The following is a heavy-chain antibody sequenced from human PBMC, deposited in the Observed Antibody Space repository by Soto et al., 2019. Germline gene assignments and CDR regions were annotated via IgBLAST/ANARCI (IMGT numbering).Heavy chain of an antibody. J-gene: IGHJ4*02. CDR2: ISSSGRTT. Sequence: QVQLVESGGGLVKPGGSLRLSCAASGFTISDYHMSWIRQAPAKGLEWVSYISSSGRTTYYADSVKGRFTISRDNAKNSLSLQINSLRAEDTAVYYCARVESRIAGRLWDFWGQGALVTVSS. CDR1: GFTISDYH. V-gene: IGHV3-11*01. CDR3: ARVESRIAGRLWDF. D-gene: IGHD6-6*01.